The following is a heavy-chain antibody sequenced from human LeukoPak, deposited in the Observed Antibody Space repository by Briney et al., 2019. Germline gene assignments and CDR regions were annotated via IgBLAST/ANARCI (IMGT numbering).Heavy chain of an antibody. Sequence: SETLSLTCTVFGYSIRSNHYWGWIRQPPGKGLEWIGYIYYSGSTNYNSSFKSRVTISIDTSKNQFSLRLSSVTAADTAIYYCARGEDVSGYRTDCWGQGTLVTVSS. J-gene: IGHJ4*02. CDR3: ARGEDVSGYRTDC. D-gene: IGHD3-3*01. CDR2: IYYSGST. V-gene: IGHV4-59*08. CDR1: GYSIRSNHY.